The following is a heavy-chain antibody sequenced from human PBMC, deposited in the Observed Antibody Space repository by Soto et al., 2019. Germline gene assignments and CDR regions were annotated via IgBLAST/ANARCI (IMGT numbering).Heavy chain of an antibody. Sequence: PGVLLRISCNGSGYNFINYCIGWVSQMPGKGLEWMGIIYPGDSDTRYSPSFQGQVTISADKSISTAYLQWSSLKASDTSMYYCARQLDSSGYYWAIWGQGTMVTVSS. D-gene: IGHD3-22*01. V-gene: IGHV5-51*01. CDR2: IYPGDSDT. CDR3: ARQLDSSGYYWAI. CDR1: GYNFINYC. J-gene: IGHJ3*02.